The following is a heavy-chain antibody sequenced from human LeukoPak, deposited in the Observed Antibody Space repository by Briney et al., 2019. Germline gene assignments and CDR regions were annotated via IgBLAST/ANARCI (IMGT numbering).Heavy chain of an antibody. Sequence: GGSLRLSCAASGFTFNTYSMNWVRQAPGKGLEWVSSISSKSSYYIYYADSVKGRFTISRDNAKNSLYLQMDSLRAEDTAVYYCVRDPHIVVVPAARVYYFDYWGQGTLVTVFS. V-gene: IGHV3-21*01. D-gene: IGHD2-2*01. CDR1: GFTFNTYS. CDR2: ISSKSSYYI. J-gene: IGHJ4*02. CDR3: VRDPHIVVVPAARVYYFDY.